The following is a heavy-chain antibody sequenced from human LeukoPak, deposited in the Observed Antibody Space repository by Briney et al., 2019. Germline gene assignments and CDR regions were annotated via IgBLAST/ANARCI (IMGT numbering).Heavy chain of an antibody. D-gene: IGHD2/OR15-2a*01. CDR2: VSYTSSST. J-gene: IGHJ4*02. CDR1: GFTFTDYY. V-gene: IGHV3-11*06. CDR3: ARGQYSFDY. Sequence: GGSLRLSCAASGFTFTDYYMSWIRPAPGKGLEWVSYVSYTSSSTTYADSVKGRFTISRDNAKNSLYLQMNSLKAEDTAVYYCARGQYSFDYWGQGTLVTVSS.